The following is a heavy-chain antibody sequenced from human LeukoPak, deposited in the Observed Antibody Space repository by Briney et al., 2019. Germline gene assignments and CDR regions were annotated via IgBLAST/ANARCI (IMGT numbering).Heavy chain of an antibody. D-gene: IGHD3-3*01. Sequence: GASVKVSCKASGYTFTGYYMHWVRQAPGQGLEWMGRINPNSGGTNYAQKFQGGVTMTRDTSISTAYMELSRLRSDDTAVYYCARIRFLEGIDYWGQGTLVTVSS. CDR1: GYTFTGYY. CDR2: INPNSGGT. CDR3: ARIRFLEGIDY. V-gene: IGHV1-2*06. J-gene: IGHJ4*02.